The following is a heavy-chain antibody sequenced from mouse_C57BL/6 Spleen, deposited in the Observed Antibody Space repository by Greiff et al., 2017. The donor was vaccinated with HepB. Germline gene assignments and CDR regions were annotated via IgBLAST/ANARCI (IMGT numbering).Heavy chain of an antibody. V-gene: IGHV1-80*01. Sequence: QVQLQQSGAELVKPGASVKISCKASGYAFSSYWMNWVKQRPGKGLEWIGQIYPGDGDTNYNGKFKGKATLTADKSSSTAYMQLSSLTSEDYAVYFCARDYDGSSYEDYWYFGVWGTGTTVTVSS. CDR2: IYPGDGDT. D-gene: IGHD1-1*01. CDR3: ARDYDGSSYEDYWYFGV. CDR1: GYAFSSYW. J-gene: IGHJ1*03.